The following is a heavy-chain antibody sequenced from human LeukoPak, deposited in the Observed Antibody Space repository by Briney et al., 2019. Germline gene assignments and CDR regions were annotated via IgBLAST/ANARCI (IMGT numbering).Heavy chain of an antibody. J-gene: IGHJ5*02. V-gene: IGHV4-59*01. D-gene: IGHD4-17*01. CDR3: ARGYDYGDPNWFDP. CDR2: IYYSGST. CDR1: GGSFSGYY. Sequence: PSETLSLTCAVYGGSFSGYYWSWIRQPPGKGLEWIGYIYYSGSTNYNPSLKSRVTISVDTSKNQFSLKLSSVTAADTAVYYCARGYDYGDPNWFDPWGQGTLVTVSS.